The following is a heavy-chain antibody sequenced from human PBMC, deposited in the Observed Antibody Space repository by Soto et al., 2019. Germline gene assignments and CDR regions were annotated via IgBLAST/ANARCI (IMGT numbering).Heavy chain of an antibody. CDR1: GGSFSGYY. V-gene: IGHV4-34*01. CDR3: ARGGELKRRTDWFDP. J-gene: IGHJ5*02. CDR2: INHSGST. Sequence: SETLSLTCAVYGGSFSGYYWSWIRQPPGKGLEWIGEINHSGSTNYNPSLKSRVTISVDTSKNQFSLKLSSVTAADTAVYYCARGGELKRRTDWFDPWGQGTLVT. D-gene: IGHD1-1*01.